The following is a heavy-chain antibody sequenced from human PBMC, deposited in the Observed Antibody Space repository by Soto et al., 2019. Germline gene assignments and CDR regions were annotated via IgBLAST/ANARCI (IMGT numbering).Heavy chain of an antibody. J-gene: IGHJ4*02. D-gene: IGHD4-17*01. Sequence: QVQLQESGPGLVKPSNTLSLTCTVSGGSISSGGYYWSWIRQHPGQGLEWIGYIYYSGSTYYNPSLKSRVTISVDTSKNQFSLKLSSVTAADTAVYYCARGYGALTIDYWGQGTLVTVSS. CDR1: GGSISSGGYY. V-gene: IGHV4-31*03. CDR3: ARGYGALTIDY. CDR2: IYYSGST.